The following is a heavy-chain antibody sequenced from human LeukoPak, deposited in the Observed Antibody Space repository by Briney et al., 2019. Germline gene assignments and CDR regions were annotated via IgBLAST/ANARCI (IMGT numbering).Heavy chain of an antibody. J-gene: IGHJ4*02. D-gene: IGHD4-17*01. CDR1: GGSISSYH. CDR3: ARVADYGDYLYYFDY. CDR2: IYYSGST. Sequence: PSETLSLTCTVSGGSISSYHWSWIRQPPGKGLEWIGYIYYSGSTNYNPSLKSRVTISVDTSKNQFSLKLSSETAADTAVYYRARVADYGDYLYYFDYWGQGTLVTVSS. V-gene: IGHV4-59*01.